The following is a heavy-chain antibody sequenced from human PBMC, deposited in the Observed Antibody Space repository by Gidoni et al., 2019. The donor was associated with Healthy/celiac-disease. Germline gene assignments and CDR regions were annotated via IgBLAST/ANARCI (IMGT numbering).Heavy chain of an antibody. CDR3: ARGQDLSNWFDP. D-gene: IGHD3-16*02. V-gene: IGHV4-59*08. CDR2: IYYSGST. CDR1: GGSISSYY. Sequence: QVQLQESGPGLVKPSETLSLTCTVSGGSISSYYWSWIRQPPGKGLEWIGYIYYSGSTNYNPSLKSRVTISVDTSKNQFSLKLSSVTAADTAVYYCARGQDLSNWFDPWGQGTLVTVSS. J-gene: IGHJ5*02.